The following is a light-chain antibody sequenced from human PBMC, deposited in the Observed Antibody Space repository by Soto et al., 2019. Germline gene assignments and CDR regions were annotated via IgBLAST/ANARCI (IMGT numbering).Light chain of an antibody. CDR1: QGIRNE. CDR3: QQSFSSPWT. CDR2: AAS. V-gene: IGKV1-17*01. Sequence: DIPMTQSPSSLSASVGDRVTITCRASQGIRNELGWYQQKPGEAPKRLIYAASSLQSGVPSRFSGTGFGTDFTLSISSLQPEDFATYFCQQSFSSPWTFGQGTKVVIK. J-gene: IGKJ1*01.